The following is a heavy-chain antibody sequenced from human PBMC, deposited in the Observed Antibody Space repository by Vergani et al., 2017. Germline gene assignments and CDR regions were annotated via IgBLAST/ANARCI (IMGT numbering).Heavy chain of an antibody. V-gene: IGHV5-51*03. Sequence: EVQLVQSGAEVKKPGESMKISCQGSGYSITNYWIAWVRQRPGKGLEWMGIIYAGDSDVRYSPSFQGQVTMSVDKSLSTAYLQWSSLKVSDTATYYCAKTHDXSSLYSSYNWFDPWGQGTQVTVSS. CDR1: GYSITNYW. CDR2: IYAGDSDV. D-gene: IGHD3-3*01. CDR3: AKTHDXSSLYSSYNWFDP. J-gene: IGHJ5*02.